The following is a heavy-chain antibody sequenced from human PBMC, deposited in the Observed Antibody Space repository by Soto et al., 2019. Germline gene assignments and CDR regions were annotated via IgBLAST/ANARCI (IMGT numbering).Heavy chain of an antibody. CDR2: IKWDASEK. J-gene: IGHJ4*01. CDR1: GFTFGYYR. Sequence: VRVSCAASGFTFGYYRMRWVRQAPGKGLEWLATIKWDASEKKYVDSVKGRFTMSRDNVKKSVYLHMDSLRAEDKAVYYCARDSGYCSGYSLIHSLDYCGHGPLVTVSS. CDR3: ARDSGYCSGYSLIHSLDY. V-gene: IGHV3-7*01. D-gene: IGHD2-8*02.